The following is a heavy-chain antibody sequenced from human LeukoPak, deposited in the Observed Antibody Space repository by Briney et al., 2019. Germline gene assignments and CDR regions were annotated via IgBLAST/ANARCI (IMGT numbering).Heavy chain of an antibody. CDR3: ARAGGWARGDYKADAFDM. CDR2: VSAYNGNT. CDR1: GYTFTTYG. Sequence: ASVKVSCKASGYTFTTYGISWVRQAPGQGLEWMGWVSAYNGNTNYAQKLQGRVTMTTDTSANTAYMELGSLRSDDTAVYYCARAGGWARGDYKADAFDMWGQGTMVTVSS. J-gene: IGHJ3*02. V-gene: IGHV1-18*01. D-gene: IGHD6-19*01.